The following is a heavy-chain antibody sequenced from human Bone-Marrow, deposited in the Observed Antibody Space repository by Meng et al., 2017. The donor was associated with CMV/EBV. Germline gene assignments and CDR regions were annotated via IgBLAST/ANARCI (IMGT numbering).Heavy chain of an antibody. CDR1: GGSFSNHA. V-gene: IGHV1-69*05. J-gene: IGHJ2*01. Sequence: SVKVSCKASGGSFSNHAISWVRQAPGQGLEWMGGITPLFNTSNYPQKFHGRVTFTTDESTSTAYLELSSLRFEDTAVYYCARVGRGVVITPYWYFDLWGRGTLVTVSS. D-gene: IGHD3-22*01. CDR2: ITPLFNTS. CDR3: ARVGRGVVITPYWYFDL.